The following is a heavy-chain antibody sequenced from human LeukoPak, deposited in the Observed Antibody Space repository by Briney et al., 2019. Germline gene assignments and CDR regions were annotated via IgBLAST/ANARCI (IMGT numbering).Heavy chain of an antibody. CDR2: IKSKTGGGTT. V-gene: IGHV3-15*01. Sequence: AGGSLRLSCAASGFTFSNAWMSWVRQAPGKGLEWVGRIKSKTGGGTTDYAAPVKGRFTISRDDSKNTLYLQMNSLKTEDTAVYYCTTDTDYGDSYFDYWGQGTLVTVSS. CDR3: TTDTDYGDSYFDY. CDR1: GFTFSNAW. D-gene: IGHD4-17*01. J-gene: IGHJ4*02.